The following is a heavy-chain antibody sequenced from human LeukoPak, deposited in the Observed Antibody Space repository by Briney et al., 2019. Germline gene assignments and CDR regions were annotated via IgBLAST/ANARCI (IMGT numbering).Heavy chain of an antibody. Sequence: GGSLRLSCAASGFTISSSWMSWVRQAPGKGLEWVANIKKDGSEKIYVDSGKGRFTISRDNAKESLYLQMNSLRAEDTAVYYCAKWRTGDSYGYEYWGQGTLVTVSS. V-gene: IGHV3-7*01. CDR2: IKKDGSEK. D-gene: IGHD5-18*01. J-gene: IGHJ4*02. CDR1: GFTISSSW. CDR3: AKWRTGDSYGYEY.